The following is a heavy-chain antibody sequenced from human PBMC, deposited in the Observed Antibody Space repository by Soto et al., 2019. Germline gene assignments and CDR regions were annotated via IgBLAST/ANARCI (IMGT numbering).Heavy chain of an antibody. CDR1: GGSFRGYY. D-gene: IGHD3-10*01. CDR3: ARDRRLITMVRGVSLWFDP. V-gene: IGHV4-34*01. CDR2: INHSGST. Sequence: SETLSLTCAVYGGSFRGYYWRRIRQPPGKGLEWIGEINHSGSTNYNPSLKSRVTISVDTSKNQFSLKLSSVTAADTAVYYCARDRRLITMVRGVSLWFDPWGQGTLVTVSS. J-gene: IGHJ5*02.